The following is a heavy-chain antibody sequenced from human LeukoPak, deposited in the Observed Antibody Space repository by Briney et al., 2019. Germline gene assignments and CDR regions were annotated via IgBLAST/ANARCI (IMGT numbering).Heavy chain of an antibody. CDR3: AREPSKGSSVPNWFDP. V-gene: IGHV6-1*01. D-gene: IGHD6-6*01. CDR1: GDSVSSNSAA. CDR2: TYYRSKWYN. J-gene: IGHJ5*02. Sequence: SQTLSLTCAISGDSVSSNSAAWHWIRQSPSRGLEWLGRTYYRSKWYNDYAVSVKSRITINPDTSKNQFSLQLNSVTPEDTAVYYCAREPSKGSSVPNWFDPWGQGTLVTVSS.